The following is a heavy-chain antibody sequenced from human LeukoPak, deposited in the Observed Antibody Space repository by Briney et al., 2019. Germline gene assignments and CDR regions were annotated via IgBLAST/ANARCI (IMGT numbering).Heavy chain of an antibody. CDR2: IIPIFGTA. CDR1: GGTFSSYA. V-gene: IGHV1-69*05. CDR3: ARDEAAAGPLDAFDI. Sequence: ASVKFSCKASGGTFSSYAISWVRQAPGQGLEWMGGIIPIFGTANYAQKFQGRVTITTDESTSTVYMELRSLRSDDTAVYYCARDEAAAGPLDAFDIWGQGTMVTVSS. D-gene: IGHD6-13*01. J-gene: IGHJ3*02.